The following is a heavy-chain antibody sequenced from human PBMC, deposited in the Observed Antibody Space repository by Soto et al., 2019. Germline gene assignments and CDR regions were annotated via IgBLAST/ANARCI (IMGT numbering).Heavy chain of an antibody. CDR1: GGTFSSYA. CDR3: ARRPGGGYCSSTSCYGWFDP. D-gene: IGHD2-2*01. J-gene: IGHJ5*02. CDR2: IIPIFGTA. V-gene: IGHV1-69*01. Sequence: QVQLVQSGAEVKKPGSSVKVSCKASGGTFSSYAISWVRQAPGQGLEWMGGIIPIFGTANYAQKFQGRVTITADESTSTAYMELSSLRSEDTAVYYCARRPGGGYCSSTSCYGWFDPWGQGTLVTVSS.